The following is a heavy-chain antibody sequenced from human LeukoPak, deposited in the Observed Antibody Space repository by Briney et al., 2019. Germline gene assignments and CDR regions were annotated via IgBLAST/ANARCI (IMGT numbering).Heavy chain of an antibody. V-gene: IGHV3-23*01. CDR1: GFTFSSYA. CDR3: AKSSSRYYDSSGQYTDY. D-gene: IGHD3-22*01. CDR2: ISGSGGST. Sequence: PGGSLRLSCAASGFTFSSYAMSWVRQAPGKGLEWVSAISGSGGSTYYADSVKGRFTISRDNSKNTLYLQMNSLRAEDTAVYYCAKSSSRYYDSSGQYTDYWGQGTLVTVSS. J-gene: IGHJ4*02.